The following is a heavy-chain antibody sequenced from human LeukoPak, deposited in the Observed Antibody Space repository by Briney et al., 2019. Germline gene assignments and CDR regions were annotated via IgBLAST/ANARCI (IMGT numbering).Heavy chain of an antibody. CDR2: MNPNSGNT. J-gene: IGHJ4*02. Sequence: ASVKVSCKTSGYTFTSYDINWVRQATGQGLEWMGWMNPNSGNTGYAQKFQGRITMTRDTSISTAYMELSSLSSGDTAMYYCARGRQLLDWGQGTLVTVSS. CDR3: ARGRQLLD. V-gene: IGHV1-8*01. CDR1: GYTFTSYD. D-gene: IGHD1-7*01.